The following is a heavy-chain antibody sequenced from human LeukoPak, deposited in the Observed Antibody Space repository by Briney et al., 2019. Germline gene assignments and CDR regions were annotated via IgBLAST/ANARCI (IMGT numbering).Heavy chain of an antibody. V-gene: IGHV4-59*12. CDR3: AREGGPYRPLDY. J-gene: IGHJ4*02. CDR2: ISYSGRT. Sequence: KPSETLSLTCTVSGGSISSDYWSWIRQPPGKGLEWIGYISYSGRTYYNPSLRSRATISVDTSKNHFSLKLSSVTAADTAVYYCAREGGPYRPLDYSGQGTLVTVSS. CDR1: GGSISSDY.